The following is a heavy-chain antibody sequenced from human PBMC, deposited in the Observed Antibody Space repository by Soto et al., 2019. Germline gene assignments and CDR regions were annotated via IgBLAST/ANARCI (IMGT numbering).Heavy chain of an antibody. CDR1: GFTFSSYD. D-gene: IGHD3-9*01. V-gene: IGHV3-30-3*01. CDR2: ISYDGSNK. CDR3: ARDRYDILTGYPRTYGMDV. Sequence: PGGSLRLSCAASGFTFSSYDMNWVRQAPGKGLEGVAVISYDGSNKYYADSVKGRFTISRDNSKSTLYVQMNSLRAEDTAVYYCARDRYDILTGYPRTYGMDVWGQGTTVTVSS. J-gene: IGHJ6*02.